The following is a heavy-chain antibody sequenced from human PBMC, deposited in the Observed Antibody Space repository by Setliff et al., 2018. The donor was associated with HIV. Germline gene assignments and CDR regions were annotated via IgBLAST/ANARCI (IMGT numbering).Heavy chain of an antibody. J-gene: IGHJ4*02. D-gene: IGHD1-1*01. Sequence: SETLSLTCTVSGASINSQSDYWSWIRQPAGKELEWIGHIYNDGSTIYNPSLKSRLTISLDTSKNEFSLRLTSVTAADTAVYYCASEAREGWKPFAFDYWGQGTLVTVS. CDR1: GASINSQSDY. V-gene: IGHV4-61*09. CDR3: ASEAREGWKPFAFDY. CDR2: IYNDGST.